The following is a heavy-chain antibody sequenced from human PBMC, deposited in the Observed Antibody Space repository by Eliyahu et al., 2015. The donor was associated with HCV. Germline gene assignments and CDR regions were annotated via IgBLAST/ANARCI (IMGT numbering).Heavy chain of an antibody. CDR1: GGTFSSCT. CDR2: IIPFVGIV. D-gene: IGHD3-9*01. CDR3: AVAPDILVAPATLEDDYYFYYMDV. Sequence: QVQLEQSGAEVKKPGSSVKVSCKVSGGTFSSCTISWVXQAPGQGLEWMGRIIPFVGIVNYAQKFQGRITITAEKSTRTAYMELTGLRSEDTAVYFCAVAPDILVAPATLEDDYYFYYMDVWGKGTTVTVAS. V-gene: IGHV1-69*02. J-gene: IGHJ6*03.